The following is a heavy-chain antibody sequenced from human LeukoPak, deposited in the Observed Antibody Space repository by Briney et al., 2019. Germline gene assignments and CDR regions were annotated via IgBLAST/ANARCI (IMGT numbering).Heavy chain of an antibody. V-gene: IGHV3-13*01. Sequence: GGSLRLSCAATGFTFSSYDMHWVRQATGKGLEWVSAIGTAGDTYYPGSVKGRFTISRENAKNSLYLQMNSLRAGDTAVYYRARGGGDYGDPVLFDYWGQGTLVTVSS. CDR1: GFTFSSYD. J-gene: IGHJ4*02. CDR3: ARGGGDYGDPVLFDY. D-gene: IGHD4-17*01. CDR2: IGTAGDT.